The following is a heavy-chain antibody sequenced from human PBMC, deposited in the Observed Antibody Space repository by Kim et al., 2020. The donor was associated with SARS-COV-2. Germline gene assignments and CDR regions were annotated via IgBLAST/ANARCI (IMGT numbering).Heavy chain of an antibody. CDR3: ARDPISFYYYYGMGV. D-gene: IGHD3-3*01. V-gene: IGHV4-34*01. Sequence: SETLSLTCAVYGGSFSGYYWSWIRQPPGKGLEWIGEINHSGSTNYNPSLKSRVTISVDTSKNQFSLKLSSVTAADTAVYYCARDPISFYYYYGMGVWGQGTTVTVSS. CDR2: INHSGST. CDR1: GGSFSGYY. J-gene: IGHJ6*02.